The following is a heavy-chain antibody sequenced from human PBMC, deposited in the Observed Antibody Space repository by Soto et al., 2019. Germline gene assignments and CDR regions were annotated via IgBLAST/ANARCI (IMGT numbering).Heavy chain of an antibody. D-gene: IGHD5-12*01. CDR1: GFTFSSYA. Sequence: GGSLRLSCAASGFTFSSYAMSWVRQAPGKGLEWVSAISGSGGSTYYADSVKGRFTISRDNSKNTLYLQMNSLRAEDTAVYYCAKDRLSNIVATAQTDYWGQGTLVTVSS. CDR3: AKDRLSNIVATAQTDY. CDR2: ISGSGGST. J-gene: IGHJ4*02. V-gene: IGHV3-23*01.